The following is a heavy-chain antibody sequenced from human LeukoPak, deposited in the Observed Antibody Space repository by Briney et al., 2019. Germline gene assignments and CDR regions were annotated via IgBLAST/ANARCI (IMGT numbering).Heavy chain of an antibody. CDR2: INPNSGAT. Sequence: ASVKVSCKASGYTFTGYYMHWVRQAPGQGLEWMGWINPNSGATNYAQKFQGRVAMTRDTSISTAYMGLSRLRSDDTAVYYCARGNWYSSGYYYFDYWGQGTLVTVSS. D-gene: IGHD6-19*01. J-gene: IGHJ4*02. CDR3: ARGNWYSSGYYYFDY. CDR1: GYTFTGYY. V-gene: IGHV1-2*02.